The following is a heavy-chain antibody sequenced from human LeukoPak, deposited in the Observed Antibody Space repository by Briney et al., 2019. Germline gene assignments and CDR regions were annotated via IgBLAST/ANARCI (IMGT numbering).Heavy chain of an antibody. CDR3: ARESRRGSWYVPFDY. Sequence: GASVKVSCKASGYTFIGYYMHWVRQAPGQGLEWMGRISPNSGGTNYAQNFQGRVTMTRDTSISTAYMELSRLTSDDTAMYYCARESRRGSWYVPFDYWGQGTLVTVSS. V-gene: IGHV1-2*06. CDR2: ISPNSGGT. D-gene: IGHD6-13*01. J-gene: IGHJ4*02. CDR1: GYTFIGYY.